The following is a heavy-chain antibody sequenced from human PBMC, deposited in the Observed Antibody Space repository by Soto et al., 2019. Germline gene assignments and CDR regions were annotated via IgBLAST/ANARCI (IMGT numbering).Heavy chain of an antibody. CDR1: GGSVSSGNYY. V-gene: IGHV4-61*01. D-gene: IGHD1-20*01. Sequence: QVQLQQSGPGVVKPSETLSLTCSVSGGSVSSGNYYWSWIRQPPGKGLEWIGYIYYSGSTSYNPSLKSRVTISVDTSKNQFSLKLSSVSAADTAVYYCARVGITIRWFDPWGQGTLVTVSS. J-gene: IGHJ5*02. CDR3: ARVGITIRWFDP. CDR2: IYYSGST.